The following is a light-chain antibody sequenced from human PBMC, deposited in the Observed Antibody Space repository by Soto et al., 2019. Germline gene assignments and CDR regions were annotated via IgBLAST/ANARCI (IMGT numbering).Light chain of an antibody. V-gene: IGLV1-40*01. CDR3: QSYDSTLRGLVA. CDR2: GNN. Sequence: HSALTQPPSVSGAPGQRVTISCTGSSSNIGATSDVHWYQQLPGAAPKLLIYGNNNRPSGVPARFSGSKSGTSASLAITGLQVEDEADYYCQSYDSTLRGLVAFGGGTKLTVL. CDR1: SSNIGATSD. J-gene: IGLJ2*01.